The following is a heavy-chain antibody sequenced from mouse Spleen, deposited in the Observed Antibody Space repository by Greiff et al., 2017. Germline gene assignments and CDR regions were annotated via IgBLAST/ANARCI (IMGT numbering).Heavy chain of an antibody. CDR3: ARDTDYYGSSFWYFDV. D-gene: IGHD1-1*01. J-gene: IGHJ1*03. CDR2: ISDGGSYT. V-gene: IGHV5-4*01. CDR1: GFTFSSYA. Sequence: EVMLVESGGGLVKPGGSLKLSCAASGFTFSSYAMSWVRQTPEKRLEWVATISDGGSYTYYPDNVKGRFTISRDNAKNNLYLQMSHLKSEDTAMYYCARDTDYYGSSFWYFDVWGTGTTVTVSS.